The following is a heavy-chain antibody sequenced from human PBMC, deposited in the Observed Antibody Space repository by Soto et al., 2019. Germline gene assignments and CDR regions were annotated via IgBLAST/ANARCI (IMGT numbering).Heavy chain of an antibody. CDR2: IGTAGDT. Sequence: EVQLVESGGGLVQPGGSLRLSCAASGFTFSSYDMHWVRQATGKGLEWVSAIGTAGDTYYPGSVKGRFTISRENAKNSLYLQMNSLRAEDTAVYYCARGGIVGATTDFDYWGQGTLVTVSS. D-gene: IGHD1-26*01. V-gene: IGHV3-13*01. J-gene: IGHJ4*02. CDR1: GFTFSSYD. CDR3: ARGGIVGATTDFDY.